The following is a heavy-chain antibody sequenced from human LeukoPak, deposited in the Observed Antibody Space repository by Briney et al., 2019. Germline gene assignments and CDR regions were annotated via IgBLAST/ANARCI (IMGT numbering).Heavy chain of an antibody. CDR2: IYYSGST. CDR3: ARGAGVCYDSINWFDP. CDR1: GGSISSYY. Sequence: SETLSLTCTVSGGSISSYYWSWIRQPPGKGLEWIGYIYYSGSTNYNPSLKSRVTISVDTSKNQFSLKLSSVTAADTAVYYCARGAGVCYDSINWFDPWGQGTLVTVSS. J-gene: IGHJ5*02. V-gene: IGHV4-59*01. D-gene: IGHD3-22*01.